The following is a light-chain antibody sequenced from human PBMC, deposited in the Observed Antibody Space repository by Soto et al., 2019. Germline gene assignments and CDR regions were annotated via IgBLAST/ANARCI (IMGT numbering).Light chain of an antibody. CDR3: QQYASLPLT. CDR2: GAS. CDR1: QSVSNNF. Sequence: EIVLTQSPGTLSLSPGEGATLSCRASQSVSNNFLAWYQQKPGQAPRLLIYGASSRATGIPDRFSGSGSGTDFTLTISRLEPEDFAMFYCQQYASLPLTFGGGNKVEIK. V-gene: IGKV3-20*01. J-gene: IGKJ4*01.